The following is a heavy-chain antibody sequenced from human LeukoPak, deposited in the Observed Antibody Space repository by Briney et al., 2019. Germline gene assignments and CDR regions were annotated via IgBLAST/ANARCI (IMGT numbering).Heavy chain of an antibody. CDR1: GFTFSSYW. J-gene: IGHJ5*02. D-gene: IGHD6-13*01. CDR2: IKQDGSEK. V-gene: IGHV3-7*01. Sequence: GGSLRLSCAASGFTFSSYWMSWVRQAPGKGLEWVANIKQDGSEKYYVDSVKGRFTISRDNAKNSLYLQMNSLRAEDTAVYYCARGCIAAAGRFDPWGQGTLVTVSS. CDR3: ARGCIAAAGRFDP.